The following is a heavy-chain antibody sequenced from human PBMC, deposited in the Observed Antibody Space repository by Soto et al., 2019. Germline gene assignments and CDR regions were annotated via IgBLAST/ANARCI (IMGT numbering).Heavy chain of an antibody. D-gene: IGHD3-3*01. CDR1: GYTFTGYY. J-gene: IGHJ6*02. CDR2: INPNSGGT. CDR3: ARENTSSTIFGVVILYYYYYGMDV. Sequence: ASVKVSCKASGYTFTGYYMHWVRQAPGQGLEWMGWINPNSGGTNYAQKFQGWVTMTRDTSISTAYMELSSLRSEDTAVYYCARENTSSTIFGVVILYYYYYGMDVWGQGTTVTVSS. V-gene: IGHV1-2*04.